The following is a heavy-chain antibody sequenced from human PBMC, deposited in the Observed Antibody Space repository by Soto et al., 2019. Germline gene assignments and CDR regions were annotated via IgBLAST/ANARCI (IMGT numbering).Heavy chain of an antibody. CDR2: ISAYNGNT. CDR1: GYTVSSYG. Sequence: ASVKVSCKASGYTVSSYGISWVRQAPGQGLEWMGWISAYNGNTNYAQKLQGRVTMTTDTSTSTPAMDLRILGSDDTAVCHCARVNPYGDYPSHYHGMDVRGRGRTGTVSS. D-gene: IGHD4-17*01. J-gene: IGHJ6*02. CDR3: ARVNPYGDYPSHYHGMDV. V-gene: IGHV1-18*01.